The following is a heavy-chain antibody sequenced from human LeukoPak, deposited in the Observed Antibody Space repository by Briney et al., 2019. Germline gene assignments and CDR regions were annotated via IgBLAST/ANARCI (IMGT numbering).Heavy chain of an antibody. CDR3: ARYSYGYYYYMDV. V-gene: IGHV3-74*01. CDR1: GFTFSSYW. J-gene: IGHJ6*03. CDR2: INTDGSST. D-gene: IGHD5-18*01. Sequence: PGGSLRLSCAASGFTFSSYWMHWVRQAPGKGLVWVSRINTDGSSTSYADSVKGRFTISRDNAKNTLYLQMNSLRAEGTAVYYCARYSYGYYYYMDVWGKGTTVTVSS.